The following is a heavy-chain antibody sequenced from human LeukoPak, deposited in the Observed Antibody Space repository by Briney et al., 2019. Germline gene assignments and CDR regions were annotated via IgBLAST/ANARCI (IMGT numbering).Heavy chain of an antibody. D-gene: IGHD6-13*01. CDR3: AHRSLQQPSQYYFDY. J-gene: IGHJ4*02. Sequence: SGPTLVKPTQTLTLTCTFSGFSLSTSGVGVGWIRQPPGKALEWLGVIYWDADTRYSPSLKSRVTTTKDTSKNQVVLTMTHMDPVDTATYYCAHRSLQQPSQYYFDYWGQGTLATVSS. CDR1: GFSLSTSGVG. V-gene: IGHV2-5*02. CDR2: IYWDADT.